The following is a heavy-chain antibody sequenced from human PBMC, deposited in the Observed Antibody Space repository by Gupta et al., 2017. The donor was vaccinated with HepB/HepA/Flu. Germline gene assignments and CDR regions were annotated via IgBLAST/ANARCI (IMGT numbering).Heavy chain of an antibody. CDR2: ISGRGGST. D-gene: IGHD3-22*01. V-gene: IGHV3-23*01. Sequence: EVQLLESGGGLLQPGGSLRLSCAASGFTFSSYAMRWVGQAPGKGLVWGSAISGRGGSTYYADSVKGRFTISRDNSKNTLYLQMNSLRAEDKAVYYCAKDQTESSGYYGPKYFQHWGQGTLVTVSS. J-gene: IGHJ1*01. CDR1: GFTFSSYA. CDR3: AKDQTESSGYYGPKYFQH.